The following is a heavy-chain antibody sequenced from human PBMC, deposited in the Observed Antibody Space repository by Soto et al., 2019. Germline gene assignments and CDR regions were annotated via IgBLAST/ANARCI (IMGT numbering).Heavy chain of an antibody. Sequence: GASVKVSCKASGGTFSSYAISWVRQAPGQGLGWMGGIIPIFGTANYAQKFQGRVTITADESTSTAYMELSSLRSEDTAVYYCASQPTTMPGDYYGMDVWGQGTTVTVSS. CDR3: ASQPTTMPGDYYGMDV. D-gene: IGHD4-17*01. J-gene: IGHJ6*02. CDR1: GGTFSSYA. CDR2: IIPIFGTA. V-gene: IGHV1-69*13.